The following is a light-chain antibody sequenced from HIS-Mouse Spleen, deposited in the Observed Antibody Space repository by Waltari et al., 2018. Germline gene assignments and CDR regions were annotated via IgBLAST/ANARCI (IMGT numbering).Light chain of an antibody. CDR1: SSNIGNNY. Sequence: QSVLTQPPSVSAAPGQKVTISCSGSSSNIGNNYVSWYQQLPGPAPKLTIYDNNKRPPGIPDRFSGSKSGTSATLGITGLQTGDEADYYCGTWDSSLSAWVFGGGTKLTVL. CDR2: DNN. V-gene: IGLV1-51*01. CDR3: GTWDSSLSAWV. J-gene: IGLJ3*02.